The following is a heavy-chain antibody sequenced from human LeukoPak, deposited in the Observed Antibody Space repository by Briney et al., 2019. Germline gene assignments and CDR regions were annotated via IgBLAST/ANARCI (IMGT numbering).Heavy chain of an antibody. D-gene: IGHD6-13*01. V-gene: IGHV3-21*01. CDR1: GFTFSSYS. Sequence: GGSLRLSCAASGFTFSSYSMNWVRQAPGKGLEWVSSISSSSSYIYYADSVKGRFTISRDNAKNSLYLQMNSLRAEDTAVYYCAMGYTDRDSDYYMDVWGKGTTVTVSS. CDR3: AMGYTDRDSDYYMDV. CDR2: ISSSSSYI. J-gene: IGHJ6*03.